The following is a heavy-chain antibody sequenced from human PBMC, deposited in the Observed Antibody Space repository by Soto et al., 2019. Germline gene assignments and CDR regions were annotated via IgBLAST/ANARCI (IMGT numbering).Heavy chain of an antibody. CDR2: IYAADSDT. CDR1: GYSFTTYW. J-gene: IGHJ4*02. V-gene: IGHV5-51*01. CDR3: ARTDNPSFHFDV. D-gene: IGHD1-1*01. Sequence: PGESLKISCKGSGYSFTTYWIGWVRQMPGKGLECMGVIYAADSDTRYGPSFQGQVTISVDKSISTAYLQWSSLESSDTAIYYCARTDNPSFHFDVWGQGTLVTVSS.